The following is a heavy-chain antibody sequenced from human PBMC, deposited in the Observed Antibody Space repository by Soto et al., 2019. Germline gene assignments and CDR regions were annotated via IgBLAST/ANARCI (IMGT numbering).Heavy chain of an antibody. V-gene: IGHV3-23*01. D-gene: IGHD2-2*01. J-gene: IGHJ4*02. CDR2: IRNSGTST. Sequence: EVQLLDSGGGLVQPGGSLRLSCAASGFTFSNYAMSWVRQAPGKGLGWVSSIRNSGTSTYYADSVKGRFTISRDNSKNALYLQMSSLRVEDTAVYYCAKSNLYCSSSNCYVFDYWGQGTLVTVSS. CDR1: GFTFSNYA. CDR3: AKSNLYCSSSNCYVFDY.